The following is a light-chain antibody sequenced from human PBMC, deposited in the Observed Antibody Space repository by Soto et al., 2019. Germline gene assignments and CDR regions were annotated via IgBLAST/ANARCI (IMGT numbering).Light chain of an antibody. CDR1: QGVXTY. V-gene: IGKV1-16*02. J-gene: IGKJ4*01. CDR2: GAS. Sequence: EIELTQSPSTLSASLGERVTITCRASQGVXTYINWSQQEPGKAPKSLXDGASSLPSGVPSKLSGSGSGTDFTLTISSLQPEDFATYYCQQYKSYTLTFGGGTKVDIK. CDR3: QQYKSYTLT.